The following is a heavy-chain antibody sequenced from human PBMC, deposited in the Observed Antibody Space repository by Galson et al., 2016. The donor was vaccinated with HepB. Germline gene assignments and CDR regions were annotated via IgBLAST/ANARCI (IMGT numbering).Heavy chain of an antibody. J-gene: IGHJ4*02. CDR1: GASISNMTW. CDR3: ASLDNRRGGEY. D-gene: IGHD1-14*01. V-gene: IGHV4-4*02. CDR2: IYHGGAT. Sequence: SETLSLTCVVSGASISNMTWWSWVRQSPGKGLEWIGEIYHGGATNYKPSLNNRVTMSVDRSKNQFSLRLTSVTAGDTAVYYWASLDNRRGGEYWGQGTLVTVSS.